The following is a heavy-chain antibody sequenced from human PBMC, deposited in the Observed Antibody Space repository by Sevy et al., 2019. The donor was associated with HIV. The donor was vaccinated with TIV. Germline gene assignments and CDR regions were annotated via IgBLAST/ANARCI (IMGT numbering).Heavy chain of an antibody. V-gene: IGHV3-53*01. CDR3: ARSYDFWSGHYGMDV. CDR1: GFTVSSNY. Sequence: GGSLRLSCAASGFTVSSNYMSWVRQAPGKGLEWVSVIYSGGSTYYADSVKGRFTISRDNSKNTLYLQMNSLRAEDTAVYYCARSYDFWSGHYGMDVWGQGTTVTVSS. J-gene: IGHJ6*02. D-gene: IGHD3-3*01. CDR2: IYSGGST.